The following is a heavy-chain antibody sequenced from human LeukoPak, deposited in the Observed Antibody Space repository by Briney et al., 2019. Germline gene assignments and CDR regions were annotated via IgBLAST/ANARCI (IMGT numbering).Heavy chain of an antibody. Sequence: SVKVSCKASGGTFSSYAISWVRQAPGQGLEWKGGIIPIFGTANYAQKFQGRVTITADESTSTAYMELSSLRSEDTAVYYCARGRYYDFWSGPKNAFDIWGQGTMVTVSS. CDR2: IIPIFGTA. V-gene: IGHV1-69*13. J-gene: IGHJ3*02. CDR3: ARGRYYDFWSGPKNAFDI. CDR1: GGTFSSYA. D-gene: IGHD3-3*01.